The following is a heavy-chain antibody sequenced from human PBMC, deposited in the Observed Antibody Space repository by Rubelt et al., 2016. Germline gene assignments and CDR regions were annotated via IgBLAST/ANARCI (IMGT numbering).Heavy chain of an antibody. D-gene: IGHD2-15*01. Sequence: GGTNYAQKFQGRVPMTRDTSISTAYMELSRLRSDDTAVYYCARGTGSYYSCAFDIWGQGTMVTVSS. CDR3: ARGTGSYYSCAFDI. CDR2: GGT. V-gene: IGHV1-2*02. J-gene: IGHJ3*02.